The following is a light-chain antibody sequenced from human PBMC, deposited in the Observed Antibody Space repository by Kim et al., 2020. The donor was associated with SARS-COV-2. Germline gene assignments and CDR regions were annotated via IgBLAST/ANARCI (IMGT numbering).Light chain of an antibody. J-gene: IGKJ4*01. CDR2: DAS. CDR3: QQRNSWPLT. Sequence: LSPGERSTLSCRASQSISNYLAWFQQKPGQPPRLLIYDASKRASGIPPRFSGSGSGTDFALTISSLEPDDLALYYCQQRNSWPLTFGGGTKLEIK. CDR1: QSISNY. V-gene: IGKV3-11*01.